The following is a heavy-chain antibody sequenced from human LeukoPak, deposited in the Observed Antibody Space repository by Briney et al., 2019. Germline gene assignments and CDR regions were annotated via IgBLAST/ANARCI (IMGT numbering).Heavy chain of an antibody. CDR3: ARHSYGMHV. J-gene: IGHJ6*02. Sequence: PSETLSLTCTVSGGSISSYYWGWIRQPPGKGLEWIGYIYYSERTYYNPSLKSRVTISVDTSKSQFSLKLSSVTAADTALYYCARHSYGMHVWGQGTTVTVSS. CDR1: GGSISSYY. CDR2: IYYSERT. V-gene: IGHV4-39*01.